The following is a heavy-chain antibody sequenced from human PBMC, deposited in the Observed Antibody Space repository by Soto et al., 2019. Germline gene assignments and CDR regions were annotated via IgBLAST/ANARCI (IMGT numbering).Heavy chain of an antibody. CDR1: GGSISSYY. V-gene: IGHV4-4*07. J-gene: IGHJ2*01. D-gene: IGHD1-26*01. CDR2: IYTSGST. Sequence: QVQLQESGTGLVKPSETLSLTCTVSGGSISSYYWSWIRQPAGKGLEWIGRIYTSGSTNYNPSLKSRVIMSVDTSKNQFSLKLSSVTAADPVVYDCAREGPGGGIYAVRYFDLWGRGTLVTVSS. CDR3: AREGPGGGIYAVRYFDL.